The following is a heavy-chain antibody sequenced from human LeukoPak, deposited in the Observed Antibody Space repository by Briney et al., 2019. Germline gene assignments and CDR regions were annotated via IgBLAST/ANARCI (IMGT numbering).Heavy chain of an antibody. J-gene: IGHJ4*02. V-gene: IGHV4-34*01. CDR1: GGSFSGYY. CDR3: GRAKTRTYYFDY. Sequence: SETLSLTCAVYGGSFSGYYWSWIRQPPGKGLEWIGEINHSGSTNYNPSLKSRVTISVDTSKNQFSLKLSSVTAADTAVYYCGRAKTRTYYFDYWGQGALVTVSS. CDR2: INHSGST.